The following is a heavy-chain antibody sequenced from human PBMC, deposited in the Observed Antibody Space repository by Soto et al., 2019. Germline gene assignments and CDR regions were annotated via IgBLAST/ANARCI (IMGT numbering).Heavy chain of an antibody. D-gene: IGHD3-22*01. Sequence: PXGSLMLCCSASGFTFSSYSMNWVRQGPGNGLEWVSSISSSNSYIYYADSVKSRFTNSRDNAKNSLYLQMISLRAEDTAVYYCARVYLGRYDSSGYYGYWGQGTLVTVSS. V-gene: IGHV3-21*01. CDR1: GFTFSSYS. J-gene: IGHJ4*02. CDR3: ARVYLGRYDSSGYYGY. CDR2: ISSSNSYI.